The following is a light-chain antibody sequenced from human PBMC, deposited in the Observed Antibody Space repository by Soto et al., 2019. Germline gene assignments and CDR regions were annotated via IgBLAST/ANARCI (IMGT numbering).Light chain of an antibody. CDR2: DVS. J-gene: IGLJ2*01. Sequence: QSALTQPASVSGSPGQSITISCTGTITDVGSSNYVSWYKQHPGKAPKLMIYDVSNRPSGVSNRFSGSKSGNTASLTISGLQAEDEADYDCSSYTTTSTWVFCGGTKLTVL. V-gene: IGLV2-14*01. CDR1: ITDVGSSNY. CDR3: SSYTTTSTWV.